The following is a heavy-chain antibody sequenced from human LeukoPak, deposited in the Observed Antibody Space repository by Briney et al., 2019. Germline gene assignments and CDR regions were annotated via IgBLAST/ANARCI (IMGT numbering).Heavy chain of an antibody. Sequence: PGGSLRLSCAASGFTFSRYSMNWVRQAPGKGLEWVSSISSSSSYIYYADSVKGRFTISRDNAKNSLYLQMNSLRAEDTAVYYCARDCRRYFDWPPCDAFDIWGQGTMVTVSS. J-gene: IGHJ3*02. CDR3: ARDCRRYFDWPPCDAFDI. CDR2: ISSSSSYI. V-gene: IGHV3-21*01. CDR1: GFTFSRYS. D-gene: IGHD3-9*01.